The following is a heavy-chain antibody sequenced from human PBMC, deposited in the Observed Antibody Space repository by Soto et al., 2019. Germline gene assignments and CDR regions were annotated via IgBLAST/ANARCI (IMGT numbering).Heavy chain of an antibody. CDR3: ARDAPLGQWLETRWFDP. D-gene: IGHD6-19*01. CDR1: GGSISSYY. Sequence: SETLSLTCTVSGGSISSYYWSWIRQPPGKGLEWIGYIYYSGSTNYNPSLKSRVTISVDTSKNQFSLKLSSVTAAETAVYYCARDAPLGQWLETRWFDPWGQGTLVTVSS. V-gene: IGHV4-59*01. CDR2: IYYSGST. J-gene: IGHJ5*02.